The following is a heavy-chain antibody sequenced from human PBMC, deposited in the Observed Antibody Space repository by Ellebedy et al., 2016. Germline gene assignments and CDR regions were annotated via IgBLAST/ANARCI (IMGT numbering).Heavy chain of an antibody. CDR3: AKHETDGDYYFDL. Sequence: GGSLRLSXAASGFTFKTYAMSWVRQAPGEGLEWVSTLSGSGPKTYYADSVQGRFTISRDNSKSTLYLQMNSLRAEDTAVYYSAKHETDGDYYFDLWGRGTLVTVSS. CDR1: GFTFKTYA. J-gene: IGHJ2*01. V-gene: IGHV3-23*01. CDR2: LSGSGPKT. D-gene: IGHD2-21*01.